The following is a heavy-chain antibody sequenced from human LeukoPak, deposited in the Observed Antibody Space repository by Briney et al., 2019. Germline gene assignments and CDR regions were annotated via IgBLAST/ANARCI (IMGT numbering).Heavy chain of an antibody. CDR3: ARGVWDSRDPLSYYFDH. D-gene: IGHD3-16*01. J-gene: IGHJ4*02. CDR2: IFNLGIT. CDR1: GGSISTYY. V-gene: IGHV4-4*07. Sequence: KPSETLSLTCTVSGGSISTYYWTWIRPPAGKGLEWIRRIFNLGITKYNPSLKSRVTMSVDTSKNQFSLKLTSVTAADTAVYYCARGVWDSRDPLSYYFDHWGQGTLVAVSS.